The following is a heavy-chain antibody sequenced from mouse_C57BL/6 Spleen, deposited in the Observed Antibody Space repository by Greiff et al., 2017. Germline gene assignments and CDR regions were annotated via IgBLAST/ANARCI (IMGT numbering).Heavy chain of an antibody. CDR2: INPSTGGT. J-gene: IGHJ3*01. V-gene: IGHV1-42*01. Sequence: EVKLQESGPELVQPGASVKISCKASGYSFTGYYMNWVKQSPEKSLEWIGEINPSTGGTTSNQKFKAKATLTVDKSSSTAYMQLKGVASEDSAVYCCAREGMVRRPFADGGQGTLVTVSA. CDR1: GYSFTGYY. CDR3: AREGMVRRPFAD. D-gene: IGHD2-3*01.